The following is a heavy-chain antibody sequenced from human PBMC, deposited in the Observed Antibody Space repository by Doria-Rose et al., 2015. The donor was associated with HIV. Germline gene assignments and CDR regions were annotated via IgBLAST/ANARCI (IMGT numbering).Heavy chain of an antibody. D-gene: IGHD6-13*01. CDR2: ILSDDER. V-gene: IGHV2-26*01. J-gene: IGHJ4*02. Sequence: VTLKESGPVLVKPTETLTLTCTVSGVSLSSPGMGVSWIRQPPGKYLEWLANILSDDERSYKTSLKSRLTISRGTSKSQVVLTMTDMDPVDTATYYCARIKSSRWYHKYYFDFWGQGTLVIVSA. CDR1: GVSLSSPGMG. CDR3: ARIKSSRWYHKYYFDF.